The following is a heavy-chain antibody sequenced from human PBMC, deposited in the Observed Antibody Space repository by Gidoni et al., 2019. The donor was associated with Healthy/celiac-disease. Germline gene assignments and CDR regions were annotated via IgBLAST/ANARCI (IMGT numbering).Heavy chain of an antibody. CDR2: IYYSGST. CDR3: ARDRKTNWFDP. V-gene: IGHV4-59*01. CDR1: GGSISSYY. Sequence: QVQLQESGPGLVKPSEILSPTCTVSGGSISSYYWSWIRQPPGKGLVWIGYIYYSGSTNYNPSLKCRVTISVDTSKNQFSLKLSSVTAADTAVYYCARDRKTNWFDPWGQGTLVTVSS. J-gene: IGHJ5*02.